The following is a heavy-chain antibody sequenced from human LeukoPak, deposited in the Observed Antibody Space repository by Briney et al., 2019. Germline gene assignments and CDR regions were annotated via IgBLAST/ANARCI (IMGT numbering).Heavy chain of an antibody. D-gene: IGHD3-3*01. CDR2: ISGSGGST. CDR1: GFPFSRYD. Sequence: GGPQRLSCTASGFPFSRYDMSGVRQAPGKGLEGVSYISGSGGSTYYADSVKVRVTISRDNSKNTLYLQMNSLRAEDTAVYYCAKDRDLIPDYWGQGTLVTVSS. V-gene: IGHV3-23*01. CDR3: AKDRDLIPDY. J-gene: IGHJ4*02.